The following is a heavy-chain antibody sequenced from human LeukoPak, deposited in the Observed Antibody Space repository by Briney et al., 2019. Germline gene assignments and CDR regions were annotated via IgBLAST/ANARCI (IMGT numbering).Heavy chain of an antibody. CDR1: GFSFRSYW. Sequence: GGSLRLSCAASGFSFRSYWMHWVRKVPGEGLVWVARINIEGTIISYADSVKGRFTISRDNAKNTLSLQMNSLRAEDTALYYCVRALGDAWGQGTLVTVSS. CDR2: INIEGTII. V-gene: IGHV3-74*01. CDR3: VRALGDA. J-gene: IGHJ5*02. D-gene: IGHD7-27*01.